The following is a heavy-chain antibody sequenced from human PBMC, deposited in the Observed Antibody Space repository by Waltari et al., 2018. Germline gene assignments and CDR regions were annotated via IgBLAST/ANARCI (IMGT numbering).Heavy chain of an antibody. CDR2: IKPYGVEK. D-gene: IGHD2-21*01. CDR1: GFTFSSYW. Sequence: EVRLVEAGGGLAQPGGSLRLSCAASGFTFSSYWMSWVRQAPGKGLEGVANIKPYGVEKRDVDLVKGRFTISRDNARNALYLQMNSLGAEDTAVYYCAKDWGGDTSLFDYWGQGTLVTVSS. J-gene: IGHJ4*02. CDR3: AKDWGGDTSLFDY. V-gene: IGHV3-7*01.